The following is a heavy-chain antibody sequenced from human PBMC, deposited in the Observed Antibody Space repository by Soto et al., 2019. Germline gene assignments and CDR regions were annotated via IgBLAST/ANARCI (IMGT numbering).Heavy chain of an antibody. V-gene: IGHV3-30*18. Sequence: QVQLVESGGGVVQPGRSLRLSCAASGFTFSSYGMHWVRQAPGKGLEWVAVISYDGSNKYYADSVKGRFTISRDNSKNTLYLQMNSLRAEDTAVYYCAKDWGDYRVFDHWGQGTLVTVSS. CDR3: AKDWGDYRVFDH. J-gene: IGHJ4*02. CDR2: ISYDGSNK. CDR1: GFTFSSYG. D-gene: IGHD4-17*01.